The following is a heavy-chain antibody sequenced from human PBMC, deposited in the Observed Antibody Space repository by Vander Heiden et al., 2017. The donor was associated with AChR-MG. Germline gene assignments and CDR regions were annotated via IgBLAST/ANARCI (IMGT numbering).Heavy chain of an antibody. D-gene: IGHD3-3*01. V-gene: IGHV1-8*01. CDR1: GYTFTSYD. CDR3: ARCGLWSGYPYYYYYGMDV. J-gene: IGHJ6*02. Sequence: QVQLVQSGAEAKKPGASVKVSCKASGYTFTSYDINWVRQATGQGLEWMGWMNPNSGNTGYAQKFQGRVTMTRNTSISTAYMELSSLRSEDTAVYYCARCGLWSGYPYYYYYGMDVWGQGTTVTVSS. CDR2: MNPNSGNT.